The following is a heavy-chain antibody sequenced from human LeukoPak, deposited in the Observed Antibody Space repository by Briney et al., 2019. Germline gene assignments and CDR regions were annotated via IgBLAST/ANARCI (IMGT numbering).Heavy chain of an antibody. D-gene: IGHD3-10*01. V-gene: IGHV3-23*01. CDR1: GVTFSSYA. Sequence: GGSLRLSCAASGVTFSSYAMSWVRQAPGKGLEWVSGICGSGGSTYYADSVKGRFTTTRDNSKNTLYLQMNSLKAEDTAVYYCAKDFYGAGVVGAFDIWGEGTMVTVSS. J-gene: IGHJ3*02. CDR2: ICGSGGST. CDR3: AKDFYGAGVVGAFDI.